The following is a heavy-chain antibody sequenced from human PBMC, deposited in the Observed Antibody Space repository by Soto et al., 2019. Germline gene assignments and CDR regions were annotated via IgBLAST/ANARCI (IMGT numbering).Heavy chain of an antibody. Sequence: EVQLLESGGGVVQPGGSLRISCAASGFTFSIYSMTWVRQAPGKGLEWVSTISGSGGSTYYTDSVKGRFTISRDNSKNTLFLQLNSLRAEDTAVYYCAKDWTSIWGQGTMVTVSS. CDR1: GFTFSIYS. CDR3: AKDWTSI. V-gene: IGHV3-23*01. CDR2: ISGSGGST. D-gene: IGHD3-3*01. J-gene: IGHJ3*02.